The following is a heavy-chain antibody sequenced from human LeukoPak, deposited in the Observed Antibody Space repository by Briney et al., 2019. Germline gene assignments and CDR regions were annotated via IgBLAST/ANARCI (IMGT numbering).Heavy chain of an antibody. V-gene: IGHV3-30*02. CDR3: AGGYCSSTSCPLSFDY. D-gene: IGHD2-2*01. J-gene: IGHJ4*02. CDR1: GFTFSSYG. CDR2: IRYDGSNK. Sequence: GGSLRLSCAASGFTFSSYGMHWVRQAPGKGLEWVAFIRYDGSNKYYADSVKGRFTISRDNSKNTLYLQMNSLRAEDTAVYYCAGGYCSSTSCPLSFDYWGQGTLVTVPS.